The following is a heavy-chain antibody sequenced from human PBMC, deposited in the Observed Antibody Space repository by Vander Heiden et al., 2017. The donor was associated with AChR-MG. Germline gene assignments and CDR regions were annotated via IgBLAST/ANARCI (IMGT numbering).Heavy chain of an antibody. CDR3: AKGEGYSSSSWYYYGMDV. CDR1: GFPFSSYA. V-gene: IGHV3-23*01. CDR2: ISGSGGTT. J-gene: IGHJ6*02. D-gene: IGHD6-6*01. Sequence: EVQLLESGGGLVQPGGSLRPSCAAPGFPFSSYAMNWVRQAPGKGLEWVSTISGSGGTTYYADSVKGRFTISRDNSKNTLYLQMNSLRAEDTAVYYCAKGEGYSSSSWYYYGMDVWGQGTTVTVSS.